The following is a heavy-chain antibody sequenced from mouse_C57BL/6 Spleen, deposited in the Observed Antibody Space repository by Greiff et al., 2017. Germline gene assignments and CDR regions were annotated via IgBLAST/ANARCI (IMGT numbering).Heavy chain of an antibody. V-gene: IGHV1-55*01. J-gene: IGHJ2*03. Sequence: VQLQQPGAELVKPGASVKMSCKASGYTFTSYWITWVKQRPGQGLEWIGDIYPGSGSTNYNEKFKSKATLTVDTSSSTAYMQLSSLTSEDSAVYYCARGSDYYGCAYFDYWGQGTSLTVAS. CDR3: ARGSDYYGCAYFDY. D-gene: IGHD1-1*01. CDR1: GYTFTSYW. CDR2: IYPGSGST.